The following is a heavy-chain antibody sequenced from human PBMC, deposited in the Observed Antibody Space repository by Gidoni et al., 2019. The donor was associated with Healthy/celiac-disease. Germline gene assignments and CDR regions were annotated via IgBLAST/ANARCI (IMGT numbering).Heavy chain of an antibody. J-gene: IGHJ4*02. D-gene: IGHD3-22*01. V-gene: IGHV3-33*01. CDR2: LWSDGSNK. CDR1: GFTFSSYG. Sequence: QVQLVESGGGVVQPGRSLRLSCAASGFTFSSYGMHWVRQAPGKGLEWVAVLWSDGSNKYYADSVKGRFTISRDNSKNTLYLQMNSLRAEDTAVYYCARDQGMIVVATLDYWGQGTLVTVSS. CDR3: ARDQGMIVVATLDY.